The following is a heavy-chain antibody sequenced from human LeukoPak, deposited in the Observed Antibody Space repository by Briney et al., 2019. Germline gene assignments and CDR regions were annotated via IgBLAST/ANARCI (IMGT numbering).Heavy chain of an antibody. D-gene: IGHD2-15*01. V-gene: IGHV3-21*01. CDR2: ISSSSNYI. CDR3: ARGELLLRFDY. CDR1: GFTFSSYS. Sequence: GGSLRLSCAASGFTFSSYSMNWVRQAPGKGLEWLSSISSSSNYIYYADSVKGRFTISRDSAKNSLYLQMNSLRAEDTAVYYCARGELLLRFDYWGQGTLVTVSS. J-gene: IGHJ4*02.